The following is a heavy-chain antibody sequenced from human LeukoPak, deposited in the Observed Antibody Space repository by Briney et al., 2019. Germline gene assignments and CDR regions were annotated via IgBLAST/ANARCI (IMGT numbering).Heavy chain of an antibody. V-gene: IGHV1-18*01. CDR3: ARDQAVAGFWQGTNYYGMDV. CDR1: GYTFTSYG. J-gene: IGHJ6*02. D-gene: IGHD6-19*01. CDR2: ISAYNGNT. Sequence: EASVKVSCKASGYTFTSYGISWVRQAPGQGLEWMGWISAYNGNTNYAQKLQGRVTMTTDTSTSTAYMELRSLRSDDTAVYYCARDQAVAGFWQGTNYYGMDVWGQGTTVTVSS.